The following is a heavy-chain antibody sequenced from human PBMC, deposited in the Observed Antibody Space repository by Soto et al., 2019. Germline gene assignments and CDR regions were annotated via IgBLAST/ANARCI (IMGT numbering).Heavy chain of an antibody. CDR2: IYTTGTT. V-gene: IGHV4-4*07. CDR1: GGSISSYY. D-gene: IGHD3-3*01. CDR3: AASYYDFWSGYPQIDY. Sequence: PSETLSLTCTVSGGSISSYYWTWIRQPAGKGLEWIGRIYTTGTTNYNPSLKSRVTMSVDTSKNQFSLKLSSVTAADTAVYYCAASYYDFWSGYPQIDYWGQGTLVTVSS. J-gene: IGHJ4*02.